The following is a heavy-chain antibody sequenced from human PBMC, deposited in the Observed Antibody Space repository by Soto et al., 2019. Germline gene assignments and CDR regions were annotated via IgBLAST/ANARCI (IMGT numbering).Heavy chain of an antibody. J-gene: IGHJ6*02. D-gene: IGHD2-15*01. V-gene: IGHV1-3*01. CDR3: ARDGRLSMDV. Sequence: GQGLEWMGWISAYNGNTNYAQKFQGRVTITRDTSASTAYMELSSLRSEDTAVYYCARDGRLSMDVWGQGTTVTVSS. CDR2: ISAYNGNT.